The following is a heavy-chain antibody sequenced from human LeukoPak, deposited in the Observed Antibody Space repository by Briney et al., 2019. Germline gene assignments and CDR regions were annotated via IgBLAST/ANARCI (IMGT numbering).Heavy chain of an antibody. V-gene: IGHV3-30*03. CDR3: AREEQGYNWFDP. D-gene: IGHD1/OR15-1a*01. CDR1: GFTFSSYG. J-gene: IGHJ5*02. Sequence: GGSLRLSCAASGFTFSSYGMHWVRQAPGKGLEWVAVISYDGSNKYYADSVKGRFTISRDNSKNTLYLQMNSLRAEDTAVYYCAREEQGYNWFDPWGQGTLVTVSS. CDR2: ISYDGSNK.